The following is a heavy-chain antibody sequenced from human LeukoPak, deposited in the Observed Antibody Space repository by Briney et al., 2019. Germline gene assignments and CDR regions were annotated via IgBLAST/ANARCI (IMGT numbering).Heavy chain of an antibody. CDR3: ARSLCFGEFHYFDY. V-gene: IGHV3-21*01. CDR1: GFTFSSYS. D-gene: IGHD3-10*01. CDR2: ISSSSSYI. J-gene: IGHJ4*02. Sequence: GGSLRLSCAASGFTFSSYSMNWVRQAPGKGLEWVSSISSSSSYIYYADSVKGRFTISRDNAKNSLYLQMNSLRAEDTAVYYCARSLCFGEFHYFDYRGQGTLVTVSS.